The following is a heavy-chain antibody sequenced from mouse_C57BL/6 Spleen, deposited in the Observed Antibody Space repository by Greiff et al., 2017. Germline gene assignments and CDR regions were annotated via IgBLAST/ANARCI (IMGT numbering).Heavy chain of an antibody. CDR1: GFTFSDYG. Sequence: DVKLVESGGGLVKPGGSLKLSCAASGFTFSDYGMHWVRQAPEKGLEWVAYISSGSSTIYYADTVKGRFTISRDNAKNTLFLQMTSLRSEDTAMYYCASGTTGVATRAMDYWGQGTSVTVSS. CDR2: ISSGSSTI. CDR3: ASGTTGVATRAMDY. J-gene: IGHJ4*01. D-gene: IGHD1-1*01. V-gene: IGHV5-17*01.